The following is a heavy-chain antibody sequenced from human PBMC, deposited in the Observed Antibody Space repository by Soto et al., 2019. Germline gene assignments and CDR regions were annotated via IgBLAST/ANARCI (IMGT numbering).Heavy chain of an antibody. CDR2: IYHTGRT. CDR1: GGFLSQNNW. CDR3: AKGNEALDV. V-gene: IGHV4-4*02. Sequence: QLQESGPGLVRPSGTLSLTCVVSGGFLSQNNWWSWVRQSPGKNLEWIGGIYHTGRTSYNPSLEGRVTMSVDKPNNQVSLRLNSVIAADTAVYYCAKGNEALDVWGQGIEVIVSS. D-gene: IGHD1-1*01. J-gene: IGHJ6*02.